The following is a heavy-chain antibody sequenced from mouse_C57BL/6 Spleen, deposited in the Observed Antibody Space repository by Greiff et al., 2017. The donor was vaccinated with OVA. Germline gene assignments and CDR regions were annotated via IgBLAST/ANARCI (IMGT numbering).Heavy chain of an antibody. CDR1: GFTIKDYY. CDR2: IDPEGGET. V-gene: IGHV14-2*01. D-gene: IGHD2-2*01. J-gene: IGHJ2*01. CDR3: AIGYDPYYVDY. Sequence: EVQLVESGAELVKPGASVKLSCTASGFTIKDYYMHWVKQRTEQGLEWVGRIDPEGGETKYAPKFQGKATITADTSSNTPYLQLSSLTSENPAVDYCAIGYDPYYVDYWGQGTTLTVSS.